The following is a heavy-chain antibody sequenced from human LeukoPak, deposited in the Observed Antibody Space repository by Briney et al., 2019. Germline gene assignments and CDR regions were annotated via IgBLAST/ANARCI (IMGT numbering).Heavy chain of an antibody. CDR3: ARGWVVATGGFDM. J-gene: IGHJ3*02. V-gene: IGHV3-30*14. Sequence: GGSLRLSCAASGFTFSSYAMHWVRQAPGKGLEWVAVISYDGSNKYYADSVKGRFTISRDNSKNTVYLQMNSLRGEDTAVYFCARGWVVATGGFDMWGQGTMVTVSS. CDR1: GFTFSSYA. CDR2: ISYDGSNK. D-gene: IGHD2-8*02.